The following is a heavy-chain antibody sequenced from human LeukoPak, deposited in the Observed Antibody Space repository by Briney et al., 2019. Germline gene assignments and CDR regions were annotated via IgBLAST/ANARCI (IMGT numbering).Heavy chain of an antibody. V-gene: IGHV3-33*01. CDR2: MWYDGSNK. CDR3: ARDRYYGSGRGFDY. J-gene: IGHJ4*02. D-gene: IGHD3-10*01. Sequence: PGRSLRLSCAASGFTFSSYGMHWVRQAPGKGLEWVAVMWYDGSNKYYADSVKGRFTISRDNSKSTLYLQMNSLRAEDTAVYYCARDRYYGSGRGFDYWGQGTLVTVSS. CDR1: GFTFSSYG.